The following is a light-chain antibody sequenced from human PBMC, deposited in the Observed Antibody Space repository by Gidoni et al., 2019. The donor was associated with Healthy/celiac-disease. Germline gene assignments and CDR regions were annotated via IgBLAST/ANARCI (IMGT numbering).Light chain of an antibody. CDR3: QSYDSSNVV. CDR2: EDN. V-gene: IGLV6-57*04. CDR1: SGSIASKY. J-gene: IGLJ2*01. Sequence: NFMLTPPHSVSESPGTPVTTSCTRSSGSIASKYVQWYQQRPGSAPTTVIYEDNQRPSGVPDRFSGSIDSSSNSASLTISGLKTEDEADYYCQSYDSSNVVFGGGTKLTVL.